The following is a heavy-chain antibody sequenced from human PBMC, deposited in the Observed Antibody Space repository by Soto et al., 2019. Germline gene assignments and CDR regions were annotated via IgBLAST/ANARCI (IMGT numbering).Heavy chain of an antibody. CDR3: AKGSATYYDFWSGPGDAGEGFDY. CDR1: GFTFSSYA. Sequence: GGSLRLSCTASGFTFSSYAMSWVRQAPGKGLEWVSAISGSGGSTYYADSVKGRFTISRDNSKNTLYLQMNSLRAEDTAVYYCAKGSATYYDFWSGPGDAGEGFDYWGQGTLVTVSS. J-gene: IGHJ4*02. CDR2: ISGSGGST. D-gene: IGHD3-3*01. V-gene: IGHV3-23*01.